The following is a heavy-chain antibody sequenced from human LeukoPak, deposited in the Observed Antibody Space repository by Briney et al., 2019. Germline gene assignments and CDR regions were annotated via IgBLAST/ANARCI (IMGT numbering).Heavy chain of an antibody. CDR2: INGSGGST. D-gene: IGHD3-22*01. J-gene: IGHJ4*02. CDR3: AKDSGYDSSGYYDY. V-gene: IGHV3-23*01. CDR1: GFTFSDYY. Sequence: GGSLRLSCAASGFTFSDYYMSWIRQAPGKGLEWVSAINGSGGSTYYADSVKGRFTISRDNSKNTLYLQMNSLRAEDTAVYYCAKDSGYDSSGYYDYWGQGTLVTVSS.